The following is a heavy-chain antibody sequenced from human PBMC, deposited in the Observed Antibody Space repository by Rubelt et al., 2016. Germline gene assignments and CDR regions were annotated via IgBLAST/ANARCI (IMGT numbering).Heavy chain of an antibody. D-gene: IGHD4-17*01. CDR3: ARAHDFGDYGWNDAFDI. Sequence: VSGKGLEWVSHISSSGSAIHYGDSVKGRFTISRDNAKNSLYLQMNSLRAEDTAVYYCARAHDFGDYGWNDAFDIWGQGTMVTVSS. V-gene: IGHV3-48*01. J-gene: IGHJ3*02. CDR2: ISSSGSAI.